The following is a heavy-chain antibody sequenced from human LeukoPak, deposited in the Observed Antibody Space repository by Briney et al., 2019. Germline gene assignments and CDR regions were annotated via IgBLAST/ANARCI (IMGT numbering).Heavy chain of an antibody. CDR1: GGSFSGYY. Sequence: SETLSLTCAVYGGSFSGYYWSWIRQPPGKGLEWIGEINHSGSTNYNPSLKSRVTISVDTSKNQFSLKLSSVTAADTAVYYCARVLIGYCSSTSCQREYYYYYMDVWGKGTTVTVSS. D-gene: IGHD2-2*01. V-gene: IGHV4-34*01. J-gene: IGHJ6*03. CDR3: ARVLIGYCSSTSCQREYYYYYMDV. CDR2: INHSGST.